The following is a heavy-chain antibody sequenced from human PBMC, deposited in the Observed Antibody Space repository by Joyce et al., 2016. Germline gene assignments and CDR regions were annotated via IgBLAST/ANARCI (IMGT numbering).Heavy chain of an antibody. V-gene: IGHV3-48*02. CDR3: ARVGRTGYTCDY. D-gene: IGHD5-24*01. J-gene: IGHJ4*02. CDR1: GFSFNTYS. Sequence: EVQLVESGGGLVQPGGSLRLSCAASGFSFNTYSINWVRQAPGRGLEGLSDSSASSGTIYYADSVKGRFTISRDNAKNSVYLQMNSLRDEDTAVYYCARVGRTGYTCDYWGQGTLVTVSS. CDR2: SSASSGTI.